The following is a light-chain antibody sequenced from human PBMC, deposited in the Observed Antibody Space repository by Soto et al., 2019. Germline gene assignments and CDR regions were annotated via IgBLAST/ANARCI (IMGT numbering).Light chain of an antibody. CDR1: QSLSSY. J-gene: IGKJ4*01. V-gene: IGKV3-11*01. Sequence: EIVLTQSPATLSLSPGERATLSCSASQSLSSYLAWYQQKPGQAPRLLIYDAYNRATGIPARFSGSGSGTDFTLTISSLAPEYFAVYYCQQRSNWPPTAFGGGTKVEIK. CDR3: QQRSNWPPTA. CDR2: DAY.